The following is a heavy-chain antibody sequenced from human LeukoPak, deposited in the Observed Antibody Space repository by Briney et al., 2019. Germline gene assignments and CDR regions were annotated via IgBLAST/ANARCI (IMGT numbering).Heavy chain of an antibody. J-gene: IGHJ4*02. CDR3: ARDGPYYYGSGSYYFDY. Sequence: RESLRLSCAASGFTFSSYEMNWVRQAPGKGLEWVSYISSSGSTIYYADSVKGRFTISRDNAKNSLYLQMNSLRAEDTAVYYCARDGPYYYGSGSYYFDYWGQGTLVTVSS. CDR1: GFTFSSYE. CDR2: ISSSGSTI. D-gene: IGHD3-10*01. V-gene: IGHV3-48*03.